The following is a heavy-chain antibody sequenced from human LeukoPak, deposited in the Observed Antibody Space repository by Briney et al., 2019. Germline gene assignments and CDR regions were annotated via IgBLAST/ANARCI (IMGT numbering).Heavy chain of an antibody. J-gene: IGHJ4*02. D-gene: IGHD4-17*01. CDR1: GYTFSGYY. CDR3: AGEDGDYGFDY. Sequence: ASVKVSCKASGYTFSGYYMHWVRQAPGQGLEWMGWINPNSGGTNYAQKFQGRVTMTRDTSISTAYMELSRLRSDDTTVYYCAGEDGDYGFDYWGQGTLLTVSS. V-gene: IGHV1-2*02. CDR2: INPNSGGT.